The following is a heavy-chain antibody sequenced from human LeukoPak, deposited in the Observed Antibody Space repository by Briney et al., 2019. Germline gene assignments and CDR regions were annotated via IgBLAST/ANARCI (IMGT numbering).Heavy chain of an antibody. Sequence: GGSLRLSCPVSGFTFSSYAMSWVRQAPGRGLEWVSVISTSGDSAYYAASVKGRFTISRDNSKNTLYLQMNSLRAEDTAVYYCAKDRGSGYHYFDYWGQGTLVTVSS. CDR1: GFTFSSYA. CDR2: ISTSGDSA. CDR3: AKDRGSGYHYFDY. J-gene: IGHJ4*02. V-gene: IGHV3-23*01. D-gene: IGHD3-22*01.